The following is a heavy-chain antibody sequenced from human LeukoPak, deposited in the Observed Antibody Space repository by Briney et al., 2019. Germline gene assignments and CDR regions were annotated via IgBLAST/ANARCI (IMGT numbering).Heavy chain of an antibody. D-gene: IGHD6-13*01. CDR3: ARDLAAAGRLYYFDY. CDR2: INPNSGDT. Sequence: ASVNVSCKASGYSFTGYYMHWVRQAPGQGLEWMGWINPNSGDTNYAQKFQGRVTITRDTSISTAYMELSSLRSDDTAVYYCARDLAAAGRLYYFDYWGQGTLVTVSS. J-gene: IGHJ4*02. CDR1: GYSFTGYY. V-gene: IGHV1-2*02.